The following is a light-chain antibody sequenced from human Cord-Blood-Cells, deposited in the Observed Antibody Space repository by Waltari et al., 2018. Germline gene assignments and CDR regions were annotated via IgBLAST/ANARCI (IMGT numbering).Light chain of an antibody. CDR3: SSYAGSNNYV. V-gene: IGLV2-8*01. CDR2: EVS. CDR1: SSDVGGYNY. Sequence: QSALTQPPSASGSPGQSVTISCTGTSSDVGGYNYVSWYQQHPGKAPKLMIYEVSKRPSGVPYRFSGSKSGNTASLTVSGLQAEDEADYYCSSYAGSNNYVLGTGTKVTVL. J-gene: IGLJ1*01.